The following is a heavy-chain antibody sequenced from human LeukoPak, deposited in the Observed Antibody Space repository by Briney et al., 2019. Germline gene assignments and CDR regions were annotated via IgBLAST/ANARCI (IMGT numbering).Heavy chain of an antibody. CDR1: GGSISSYY. D-gene: IGHD1-7*01. CDR2: ISHSGST. CDR3: ARTHWNYGDHRFDP. Sequence: SETLSLSCTVSGGSISSYYWSWIWQPPGKGLEWIGYISHSGSTNYNPSLKSRVTISVDTSKNQFSLKLSSVTAADTALYYCARTHWNYGDHRFDPWGQGTLVTVSS. J-gene: IGHJ5*02. V-gene: IGHV4-59*01.